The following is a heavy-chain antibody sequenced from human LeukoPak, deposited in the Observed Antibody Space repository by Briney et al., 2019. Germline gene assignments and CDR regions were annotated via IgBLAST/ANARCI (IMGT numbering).Heavy chain of an antibody. J-gene: IGHJ5*02. CDR1: GGTFTSYA. Sequence: SVKVSCKTSGGTFTSYAITWVRQAPGQGLEWMGKIIPISGTTNYAQKFQGRVTFTADESTSTAYMELSSLRYEDTALYYCARKLRLGGNWFDPWGQGTLVTVSS. CDR2: IIPISGTT. CDR3: ARKLRLGGNWFDP. V-gene: IGHV1-69*15. D-gene: IGHD1-26*01.